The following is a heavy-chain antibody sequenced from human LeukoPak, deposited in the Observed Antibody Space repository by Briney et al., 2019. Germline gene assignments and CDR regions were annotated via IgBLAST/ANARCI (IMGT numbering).Heavy chain of an antibody. CDR1: GGSISSSSYY. CDR3: ARAIAVAGTQWFDP. J-gene: IGHJ5*02. V-gene: IGHV4-39*07. CDR2: IYYSGST. Sequence: SETLSLTCTVSGGSISSSSYYWGWIRQPPGKGLEWIGSIYYSGSTYYNPSLKSRVTISVDTSKNQFSLKLSSVTAADTAVYYCARAIAVAGTQWFDPWGQGTLVTVSS. D-gene: IGHD6-19*01.